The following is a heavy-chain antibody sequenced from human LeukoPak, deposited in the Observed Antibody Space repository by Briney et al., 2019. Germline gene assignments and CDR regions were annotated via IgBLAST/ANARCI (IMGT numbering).Heavy chain of an antibody. D-gene: IGHD1-14*01. Sequence: SETLSLTCTVSGGSISSSSYYWGWIRQPPGKGLEWIGSIYYSGSTYYNPSLKSRVTISVDMSKNQFSLKLSSVTAADTAVYYCARGEPYYFDYWGQGTLVTVSS. CDR1: GGSISSSSYY. CDR2: IYYSGST. CDR3: ARGEPYYFDY. V-gene: IGHV4-39*07. J-gene: IGHJ4*02.